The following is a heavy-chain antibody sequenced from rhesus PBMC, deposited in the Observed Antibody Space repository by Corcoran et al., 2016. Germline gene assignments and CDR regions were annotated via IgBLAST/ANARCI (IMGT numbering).Heavy chain of an antibody. J-gene: IGHJ2*01. D-gene: IGHD5-42*01. CDR2: IDPSDSDT. V-gene: IGHV5-2*01. CDR3: AKDRGNWYFDL. Sequence: EVQLVQSGAEVKRPGESLKISCKTSGYSFTSYWISWVRQMPGKGLEWMGAIDPSDSDTRYSPSCQGQVTISADKSISTAYLQWSSLKASDTATYYCAKDRGNWYFDLWGPGTPITISS. CDR1: GYSFTSYW.